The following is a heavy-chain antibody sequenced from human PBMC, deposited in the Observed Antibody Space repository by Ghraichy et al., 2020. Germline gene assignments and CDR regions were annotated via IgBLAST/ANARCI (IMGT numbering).Heavy chain of an antibody. D-gene: IGHD3-10*02. Sequence: DSVKGRFTISRDNAKNSLYLQMNSLRDEDTAVYYCARRCSERIDVTTRPFDIWGRGTMVTVSS. V-gene: IGHV3-48*02. CDR3: ARRCSERIDVTTRPFDI. J-gene: IGHJ3*02.